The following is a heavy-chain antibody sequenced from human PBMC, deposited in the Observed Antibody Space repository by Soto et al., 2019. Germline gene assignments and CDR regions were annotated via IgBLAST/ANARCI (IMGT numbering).Heavy chain of an antibody. CDR3: AAQGSSSWNKDN. V-gene: IGHV4-39*01. CDR2: IYHTGRM. Sequence: QVQLQESGPGLVNPSATLSLTCTVSGGSITSSSYYWGWIRPPPGKGLEWFASIYHTGRMYYNPSPQRRIPISGDTSNDRFALRLDSVPTADTAVYYCAAQGSSSWNKDNWGQGILVTVAS. CDR1: GGSITSSSYY. D-gene: IGHD2-2*01. J-gene: IGHJ4*02.